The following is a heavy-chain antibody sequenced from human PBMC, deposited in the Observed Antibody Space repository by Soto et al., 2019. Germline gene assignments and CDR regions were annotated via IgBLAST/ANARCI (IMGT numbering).Heavy chain of an antibody. J-gene: IGHJ6*02. CDR3: ARRAHMSRRGETFSYYYYGMDV. CDR1: GYSFTSYW. V-gene: IGHV5-10-1*01. D-gene: IGHD3-16*01. CDR2: IDPIDSYT. Sequence: PGESLKISCKGSGYSFTSYWISWVRQMPGKGLEWMGRIDPIDSYTNYSPSFQGHVTISADKSINTAYLQWSSLKASDTAMYYCARRAHMSRRGETFSYYYYGMDVWGQGTTVTVSS.